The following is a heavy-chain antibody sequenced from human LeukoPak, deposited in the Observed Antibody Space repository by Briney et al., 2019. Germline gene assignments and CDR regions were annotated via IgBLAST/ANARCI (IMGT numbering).Heavy chain of an antibody. Sequence: SVKVSCKTSGGTFSSYAISWVRQAPGQGLEWMGRIIPIFGTANYAQKFQGRVTITTDESTSTAYMELSSLRSEDTAVYYCARTARSGYGRFDYWGQGTLVTVSS. CDR3: ARTARSGYGRFDY. V-gene: IGHV1-69*05. J-gene: IGHJ4*02. CDR1: GGTFSSYA. CDR2: IIPIFGTA. D-gene: IGHD3-3*01.